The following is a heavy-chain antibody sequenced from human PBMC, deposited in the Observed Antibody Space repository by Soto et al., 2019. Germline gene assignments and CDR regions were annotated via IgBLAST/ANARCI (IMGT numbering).Heavy chain of an antibody. V-gene: IGHV1-3*01. CDR2: INAGNGNT. J-gene: IGHJ4*02. CDR3: ARSIVVVTAADY. D-gene: IGHD2-21*02. Sequence: GASVKVSCKASGYTFTNYGISWVRQAPGQRLEWMGWINAGNGNTKYSQKFQGRVTITRDTSASTAYMELSSLRSEDTAMYYCARSIVVVTAADYWGQGTLVTVSS. CDR1: GYTFTNYG.